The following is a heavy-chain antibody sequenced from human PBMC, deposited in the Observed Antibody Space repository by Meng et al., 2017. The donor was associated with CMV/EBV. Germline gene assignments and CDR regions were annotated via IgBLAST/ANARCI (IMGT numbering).Heavy chain of an antibody. CDR2: ISSSGDTM. V-gene: IGHV3-11*01. J-gene: IGHJ2*01. D-gene: IGHD1-26*01. Sequence: SCAASGFTFSDYYMSWIRLAPGKVLRWVSCISSSGDTMYYADSVKSRFSISRDNAKNSLYLQMNSLISEDTAVYYCARVDSGSYSFDLWGRGTLVTVSS. CDR1: GFTFSDYY. CDR3: ARVDSGSYSFDL.